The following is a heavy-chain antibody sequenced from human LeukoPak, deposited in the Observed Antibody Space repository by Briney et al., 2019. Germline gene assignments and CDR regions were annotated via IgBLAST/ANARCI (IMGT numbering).Heavy chain of an antibody. V-gene: IGHV1-69*06. D-gene: IGHD2-2*01. CDR3: ACYYCSGTSCQRGAFDI. CDR2: IIPIFGTA. J-gene: IGHJ3*02. CDR1: GGTFSSYA. Sequence: GASVKVSCKASGGTFSSYAISWVRQAPGQGLEWMGGIIPIFGTANYAQKFQGRVTITADKSTSTAYMELNSLRSEDTAVYYCACYYCSGTSCQRGAFDIWGQGTMVTVSS.